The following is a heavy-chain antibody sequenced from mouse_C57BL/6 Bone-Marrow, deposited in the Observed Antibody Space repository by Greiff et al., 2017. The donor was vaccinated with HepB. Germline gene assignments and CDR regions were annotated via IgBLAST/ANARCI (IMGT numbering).Heavy chain of an antibody. CDR1: GYTFTDYY. CDR3: ARRTAQVAMDY. V-gene: IGHV1-76*01. CDR2: IYPGSGNT. D-gene: IGHD3-2*02. J-gene: IGHJ4*01. Sequence: QVQLQQSGAELVRPGASVKLSCKASGYTFTDYYINWVKQRPGQGLEWIARIYPGSGNTYYNEKFKGKATLTAEKSSSTAYMQLSSLTSEDSAVYFCARRTAQVAMDYWGQGTSVTVSS.